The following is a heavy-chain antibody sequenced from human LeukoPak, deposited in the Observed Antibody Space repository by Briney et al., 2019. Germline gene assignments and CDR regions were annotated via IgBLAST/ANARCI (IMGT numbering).Heavy chain of an antibody. CDR1: GYSFTSYW. J-gene: IGHJ6*03. V-gene: IGHV5-51*01. CDR2: IYPGDSDT. D-gene: IGHD3-10*01. CDR3: ARSLSSITNYYYYYMDV. Sequence: GESLKISCKASGYSFTSYWIGWVRQMPGKGLEWMGIIYPGDSDTRYSPSFQGQVTISADKSISTAYLQWSSLKASDTAMYYCARSLSSITNYYYYYMDVWGKGTTVTVSS.